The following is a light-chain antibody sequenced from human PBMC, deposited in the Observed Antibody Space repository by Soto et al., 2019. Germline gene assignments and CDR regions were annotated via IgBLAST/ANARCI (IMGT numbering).Light chain of an antibody. V-gene: IGKV1-5*01. CDR1: QSISSW. CDR3: QQYNSYIYT. Sequence: DIQMTQSPSTLSASVGDRVTITCRASQSISSWLAWYQQKPGKAPKLLIYDASSLESGVPSRFSGSGSGTEFTLTISSLQPDDSATYYCQQYNSYIYTFGQGTKLEIK. J-gene: IGKJ2*01. CDR2: DAS.